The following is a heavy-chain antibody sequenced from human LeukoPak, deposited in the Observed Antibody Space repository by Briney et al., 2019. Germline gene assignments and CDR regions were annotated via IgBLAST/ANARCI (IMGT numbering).Heavy chain of an antibody. J-gene: IGHJ6*02. Sequence: PGGSLRLSCAASGFTFSSYAMHWVRQAPGKGLEWVAVISYDGSNKYYADSVKGRFTISRDNSKNTLYLQMNSLRAEDTAVYYCARDGSPTDYYYYGMDVWGQGTTVTVSS. CDR2: ISYDGSNK. CDR1: GFTFSSYA. V-gene: IGHV3-30-3*01. CDR3: ARDGSPTDYYYYGMDV. D-gene: IGHD6-13*01.